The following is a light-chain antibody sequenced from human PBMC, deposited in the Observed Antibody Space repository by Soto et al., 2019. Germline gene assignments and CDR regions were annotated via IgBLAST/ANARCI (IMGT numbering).Light chain of an antibody. CDR3: QQYGSSPAT. J-gene: IGKJ1*01. CDR2: GAS. Sequence: EIVLTQSPGTLSLSPGEKAALSCRASQSVSSIYLAWYQQKPGQAPRLLIYGASSRATGIPDRFSGSGSGTDFTLTISRLEPDDFAVYYCQQYGSSPATFGQGTKVAIK. CDR1: QSVSSIY. V-gene: IGKV3-20*01.